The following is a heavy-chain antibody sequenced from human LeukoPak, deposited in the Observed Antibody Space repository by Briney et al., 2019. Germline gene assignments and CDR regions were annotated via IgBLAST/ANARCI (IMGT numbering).Heavy chain of an antibody. J-gene: IGHJ5*02. Sequence: GASAKVSCKASGYTFTSYAVHWVRQAPGQRLEWMGWIHAGTGNTKYSQKFQGRVTITRDTSASTVYMELSRLRPEDTAVYYCARDITTGTTRFDPWGQGTLVTVSS. CDR3: ARDITTGTTRFDP. D-gene: IGHD1-1*01. CDR2: IHAGTGNT. CDR1: GYTFTSYA. V-gene: IGHV1-3*01.